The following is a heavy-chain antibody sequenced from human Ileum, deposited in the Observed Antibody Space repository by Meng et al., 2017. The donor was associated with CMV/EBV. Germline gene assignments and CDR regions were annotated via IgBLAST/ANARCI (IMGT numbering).Heavy chain of an antibody. CDR3: ASDRPFSGTYLIDAFNV. D-gene: IGHD1/OR15-1a*01. CDR1: GDSIYKNTYY. J-gene: IGHJ3*01. CDR2: IYSSGNT. Sequence: SETLSLTCNVSGDSIYKNTYYWGWVRQSPGKGLEYIGSIYSSGNTHYNPALQSRAFISIDTSKNQFSLTLSSVTAADTALYYCASDRPFSGTYLIDAFNVWGPGIMVTVSS. V-gene: IGHV4-39*07.